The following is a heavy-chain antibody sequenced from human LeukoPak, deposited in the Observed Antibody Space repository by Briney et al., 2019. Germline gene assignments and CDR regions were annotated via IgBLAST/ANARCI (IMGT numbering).Heavy chain of an antibody. CDR2: ISSSSSTI. CDR3: ARELGAPPCI. Sequence: PSETLSLTCTVSGGSISSSSYYWGWIRQPPGKGLEWVSYISSSSSTIYYADSVKGRFTISRDNAKNSLYLQMNSLRDEDTAVYYCARELGAPPCIWGQGTLVTVSS. CDR1: GGSISSSS. V-gene: IGHV3-48*02. J-gene: IGHJ4*02.